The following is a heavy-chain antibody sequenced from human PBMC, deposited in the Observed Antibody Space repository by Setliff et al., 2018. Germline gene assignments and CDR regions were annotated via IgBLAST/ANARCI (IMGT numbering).Heavy chain of an antibody. J-gene: IGHJ6*04. V-gene: IGHV1-46*01. CDR3: ATLPLITMVRGVIPEGAPHMDV. Sequence: ASVKVSCKASGYTFTSHYMHWVRQAPGLGLEWMGTINPSSGRTSYAQKFQGRVTMTRDTSTSTAYMELRSLRSDDTAVYYCATLPLITMVRGVIPEGAPHMDVWGKGTTVTVSS. CDR2: INPSSGRT. D-gene: IGHD3-10*01. CDR1: GYTFTSHY.